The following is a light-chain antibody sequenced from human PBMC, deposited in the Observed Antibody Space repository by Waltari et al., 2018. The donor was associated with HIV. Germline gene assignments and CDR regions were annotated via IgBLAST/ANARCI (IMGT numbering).Light chain of an antibody. CDR2: SNK. V-gene: IGLV1-44*01. J-gene: IGLJ3*02. CDR1: SSNIGSNI. CDR3: AAWDDSLNAWV. Sequence: QSVLTQPPSASGTPGQRVSISCSGSSSNIGSNIVNWYQQLPGTAPKLLIYSNKQRPAGVPDRFAGSKSGTSASRAISGLQSEDEADYYCAAWDDSLNAWVFGGGTKLTVL.